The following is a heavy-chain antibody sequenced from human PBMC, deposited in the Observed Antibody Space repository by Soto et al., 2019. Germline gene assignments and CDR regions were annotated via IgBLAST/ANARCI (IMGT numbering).Heavy chain of an antibody. CDR3: AKDNYGDYVYWFDP. Sequence: PGGSLRLSCASSGFPFSSYAMSWVRQAPGKGLEWVSAISGSGGSTYYADSVKGRFTISRDNSKNTLYLQMNSLRAEDTAVYYCAKDNYGDYVYWFDPWGQGTLVTVSS. V-gene: IGHV3-23*01. CDR2: ISGSGGST. D-gene: IGHD4-17*01. CDR1: GFPFSSYA. J-gene: IGHJ5*02.